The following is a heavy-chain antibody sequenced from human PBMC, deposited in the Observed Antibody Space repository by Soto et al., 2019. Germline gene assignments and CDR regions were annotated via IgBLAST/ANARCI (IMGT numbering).Heavy chain of an antibody. J-gene: IGHJ3*02. Sequence: EVQLLESGGGLVQPGGSLRLSCAASGFTFSSYVMSWVRQAPGKGLEWVSAISGSGGSTYYADSVKGRFTISRDNSKNTLYLQMNSLRAEDTAVYYCVRVSSSRDAFDIWGQGTMVTVSS. V-gene: IGHV3-23*01. CDR1: GFTFSSYV. D-gene: IGHD6-6*01. CDR3: VRVSSSRDAFDI. CDR2: ISGSGGST.